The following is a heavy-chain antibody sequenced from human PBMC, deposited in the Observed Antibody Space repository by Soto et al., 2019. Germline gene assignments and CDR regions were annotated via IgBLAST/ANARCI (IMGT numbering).Heavy chain of an antibody. CDR3: ASRYYGDYVFSY. D-gene: IGHD4-17*01. J-gene: IGHJ4*02. CDR2: IYHSGST. CDR1: SGSISSSNW. Sequence: QVQLQESGPGLVKPSGTLSLTCAVSSGSISSSNWWRWVRQPPGKGLEWIGEIYHSGSTNYNPSLTSRVTISVDKSKNQFSLKLSSVTAADTAVYYCASRYYGDYVFSYWGQGTLVTVSS. V-gene: IGHV4-4*02.